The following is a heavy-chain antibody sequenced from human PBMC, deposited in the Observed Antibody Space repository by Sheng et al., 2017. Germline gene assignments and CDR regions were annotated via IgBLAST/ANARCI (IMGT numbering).Heavy chain of an antibody. CDR2: ISSSSSYI. D-gene: IGHD3-10*01. Sequence: EVQLVESGGGLVKPGGSLRLSCAASGFTFSSYSMNWVRQAPGKGLEWVSSISSSSSYIYYADSVKGRFTISRDNAKNSLYLQMNSLRAEDTAVYYCASTKDVLLSDPDYYYYMDVWGKGTTVTVSS. CDR1: GFTFSSYS. CDR3: ASTKDVLLSDPDYYYYMDV. J-gene: IGHJ6*03. V-gene: IGHV3-21*01.